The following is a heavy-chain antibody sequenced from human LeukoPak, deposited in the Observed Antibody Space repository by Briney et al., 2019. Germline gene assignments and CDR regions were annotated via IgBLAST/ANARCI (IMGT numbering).Heavy chain of an antibody. Sequence: PSGTLSLTCAVSGGSISSSNWWSWVRQPPGKGLEWIGEIYHSGSTNYNPSLKSRVTISVDKSKNQFSLKLSSVTAADTAVYYCARVRTYYDILTGPPADSYMDVWGKGTTVTISS. CDR1: GGSISSSNW. CDR2: IYHSGST. CDR3: ARVRTYYDILTGPPADSYMDV. V-gene: IGHV4-4*02. D-gene: IGHD3-9*01. J-gene: IGHJ6*03.